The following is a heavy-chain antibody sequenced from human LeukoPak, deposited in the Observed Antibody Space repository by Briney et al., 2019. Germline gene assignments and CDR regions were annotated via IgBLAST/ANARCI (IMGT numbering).Heavy chain of an antibody. CDR3: AKDFVVVPGLVNYFDS. D-gene: IGHD2-2*01. CDR2: IGGSGGDT. J-gene: IGHJ4*02. V-gene: IGHV3-23*01. Sequence: GGSLRLSCAASGFIFSSYSMSWVRQAPGKGLEWVSVIGGSGGDTYYADSVKGRFTISRDNSKNRLYLRMNSLRAEDTALYYCAKDFVVVPGLVNYFDSWGQGTLVTVSS. CDR1: GFIFSSYS.